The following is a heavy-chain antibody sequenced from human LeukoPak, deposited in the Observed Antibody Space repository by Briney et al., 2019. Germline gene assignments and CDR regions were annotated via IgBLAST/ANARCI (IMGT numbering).Heavy chain of an antibody. Sequence: GGSLRLSCAASGLAFSAYKMHWVRQAPRKGLVWVSRISTDGYTTDYADFVQGRFTASRDNTKNTWSLEMNSLRAEDTAVYYCAREVWFGKVYYYGMDVWGQGTTVTVSS. CDR2: ISTDGYTT. J-gene: IGHJ6*02. CDR1: GLAFSAYK. V-gene: IGHV3-74*01. CDR3: AREVWFGKVYYYGMDV. D-gene: IGHD3-10*01.